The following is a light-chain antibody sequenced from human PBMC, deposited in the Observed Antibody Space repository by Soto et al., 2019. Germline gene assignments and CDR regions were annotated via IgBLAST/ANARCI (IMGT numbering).Light chain of an antibody. Sequence: DIQMTQSPSTLSASVGDRVTITCRASQSISSWLAWYQQKPGKAPKLLIYDASSLESGVPSRFSGSGSGTEFTLTISSLQPDDFETYYCQQYNSYSTFGQGTKE. CDR1: QSISSW. CDR3: QQYNSYST. J-gene: IGKJ1*01. CDR2: DAS. V-gene: IGKV1-5*01.